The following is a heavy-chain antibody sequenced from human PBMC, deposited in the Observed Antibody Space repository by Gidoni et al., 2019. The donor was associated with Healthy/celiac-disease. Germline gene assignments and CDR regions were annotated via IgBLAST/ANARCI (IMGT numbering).Heavy chain of an antibody. CDR3: ARDKGLLGYCSGGSCYSYYYYYGMDV. Sequence: QVQLVESGGGVVQPGRSLRLTCAASGFHFSSYAMHWCRQDPGKGLEWVAVISYDGSNKYYADSVKGRFTISRDNSKNTLYLQMNSLRAEDTAVYYCARDKGLLGYCSGGSCYSYYYYYGMDVWGQGTTVTVSS. V-gene: IGHV3-30*04. J-gene: IGHJ6*02. D-gene: IGHD2-15*01. CDR1: GFHFSSYA. CDR2: ISYDGSNK.